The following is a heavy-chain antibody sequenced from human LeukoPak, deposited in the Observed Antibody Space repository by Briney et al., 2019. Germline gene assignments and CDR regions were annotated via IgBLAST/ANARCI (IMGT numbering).Heavy chain of an antibody. CDR1: GFTFSSYA. J-gene: IGHJ4*02. Sequence: GGSLRLSCAASGFTFSSYAMSWVRQASGKGLEWVSYISSSGSTIYYADSVKGRFTISRDNAKNSLYLQMNSLRAEDTAVYYCARVRPTVDYWGQGTLVTVSS. CDR2: ISSSGSTI. V-gene: IGHV3-48*01. CDR3: ARVRPTVDY.